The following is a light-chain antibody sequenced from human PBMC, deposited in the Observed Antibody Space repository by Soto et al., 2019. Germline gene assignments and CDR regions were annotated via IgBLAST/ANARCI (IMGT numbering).Light chain of an antibody. Sequence: EIVLTQSPDLSLSPGERATLSCRASQSVSSTYLAWYQQKPGQAPRLLIYGASSRATGIPDRFSGSGSGTDFTLTISRPEPEDFAVYYCQYYGSSPPITFGPGTKVDIK. CDR3: QYYGSSPPIT. V-gene: IGKV3-20*01. J-gene: IGKJ3*01. CDR1: QSVSSTY. CDR2: GAS.